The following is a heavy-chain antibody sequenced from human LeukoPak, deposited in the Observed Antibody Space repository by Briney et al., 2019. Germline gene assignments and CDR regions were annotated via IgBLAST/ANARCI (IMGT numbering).Heavy chain of an antibody. V-gene: IGHV3-48*02. Sequence: GGSLRLSCAASRFTFSNYNMNWVRQAPGKGLEWVAYISGTGRTTNYADSVKGRFTISRDNAKNSLYLQMNSLRDEDTAVYYCASSGTYRFDYWGQGTLVTVSS. CDR3: ASSGTYRFDY. J-gene: IGHJ4*02. CDR2: ISGTGRTT. D-gene: IGHD1-26*01. CDR1: RFTFSNYN.